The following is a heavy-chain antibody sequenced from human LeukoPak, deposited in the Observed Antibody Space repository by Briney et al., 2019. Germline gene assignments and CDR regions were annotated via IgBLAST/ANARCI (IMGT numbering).Heavy chain of an antibody. V-gene: IGHV1-2*02. D-gene: IGHD3-10*01. CDR1: GYTFTGYY. CDR2: INPNSGGT. CDR3: ARGGHSPWGYYYYYYMDV. Sequence: ASVKVSCKASGYTFTGYYMHWVRQAPGQGLEWMGWINPNSGGTNYAQKFQGRVTMTRDTSISTAYMELSRLRSDDTAVYYCARGGHSPWGYYYYYYMDVWGKGTTVTISS. J-gene: IGHJ6*03.